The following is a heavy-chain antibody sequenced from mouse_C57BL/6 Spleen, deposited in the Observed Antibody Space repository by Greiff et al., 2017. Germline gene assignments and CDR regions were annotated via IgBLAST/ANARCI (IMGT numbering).Heavy chain of an antibody. V-gene: IGHV1-82*01. D-gene: IGHD1-1*01. CDR2: IYPGDGDT. CDR3: ARENYYGSSYDY. Sequence: VQVVESGPELVKPGASVKISCKASGYAFSSSWMNWVKQRPGQGLEWIGRIYPGDGDTNYNGKFKGKATLTADKSSSTAYMQLSSLTSEDSAVYCCARENYYGSSYDYWGQGTTLTVSS. J-gene: IGHJ2*01. CDR1: GYAFSSSW.